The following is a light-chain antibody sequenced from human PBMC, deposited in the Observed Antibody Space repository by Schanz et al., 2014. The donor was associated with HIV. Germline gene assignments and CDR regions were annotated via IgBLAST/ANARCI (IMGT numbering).Light chain of an antibody. J-gene: IGLJ1*01. V-gene: IGLV2-14*03. CDR2: DVT. Sequence: QSALTQPASVSGSPGQSITISCTGTSSDVGADNSVSWYQQHPGRAPRLLVYDVTYRPSGVSNRFSGSKSGNKASLTISGLQPEDEADYYCQSYDSSLSGYVFGTGTKLTVL. CDR3: QSYDSSLSGYV. CDR1: SSDVGADNS.